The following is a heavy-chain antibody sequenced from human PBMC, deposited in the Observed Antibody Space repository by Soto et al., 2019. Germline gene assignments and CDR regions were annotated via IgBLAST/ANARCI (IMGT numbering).Heavy chain of an antibody. CDR3: ARYFHLFEWVSTGLYFDY. J-gene: IGHJ4*02. D-gene: IGHD1-1*01. CDR2: IYPGDSNS. V-gene: IGHV5-51*01. CDR1: GYNFTTFW. Sequence: PGESLKISCKVSGYNFTTFWIGWVRQMPGKGLEWMGIIYPGDSNSRYSPSFEGQVTISADKSISTAYLEWSSLRASDTAIYYCARYFHLFEWVSTGLYFDYWGRGTLVTVSS.